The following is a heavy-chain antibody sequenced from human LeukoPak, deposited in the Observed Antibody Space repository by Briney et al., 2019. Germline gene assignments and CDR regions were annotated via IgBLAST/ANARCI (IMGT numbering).Heavy chain of an antibody. V-gene: IGHV3-21*01. D-gene: IGHD5-24*01. J-gene: IGHJ3*02. Sequence: GGSLRLSCAASGLTFADYTMHWVRQAPGKGLEWVSSISSSSSYIYYADSVKGRFTISRDNAKNSLYLQMNSLRAEDTAVYYCARGGDGYRDAFDIWGQGTMVTVSS. CDR2: ISSSSSYI. CDR3: ARGGDGYRDAFDI. CDR1: GLTFADYT.